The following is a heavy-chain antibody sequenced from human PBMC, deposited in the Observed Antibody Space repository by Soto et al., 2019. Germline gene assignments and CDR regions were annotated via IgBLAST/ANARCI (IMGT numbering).Heavy chain of an antibody. CDR2: ITSSGRTI. J-gene: IGHJ6*02. CDR3: ARGGGYGGQPPYAMDV. CDR1: GFTFSDYY. D-gene: IGHD3-22*01. V-gene: IGHV3-11*01. Sequence: RGSLRLSCAPSGFTFSDYYMSWIRQAPGKGLEWVSYITSSGRTIFYADSVKGRFTISRDNAKNSLYLQMNSLRAEDTAVYYCARGGGYGGQPPYAMDVSGPGLTVTVFS.